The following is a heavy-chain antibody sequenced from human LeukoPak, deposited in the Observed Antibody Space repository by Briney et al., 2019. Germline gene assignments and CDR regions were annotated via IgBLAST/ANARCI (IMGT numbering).Heavy chain of an antibody. J-gene: IGHJ3*02. CDR2: IIPIFGTA. CDR3: ARGDGYSSSSLGAFDI. Sequence: SVKVSCKASGGTFSSYAISWVRQAPGQGLEWRGGIIPIFGTANYAQKFQGRVTITADESTSTAYMELSSLRSEDTAVYYCARGDGYSSSSLGAFDIWGQGTMVTVSS. V-gene: IGHV1-69*13. CDR1: GGTFSSYA. D-gene: IGHD6-6*01.